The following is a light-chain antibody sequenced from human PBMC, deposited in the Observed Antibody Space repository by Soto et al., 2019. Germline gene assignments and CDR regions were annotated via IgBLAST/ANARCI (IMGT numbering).Light chain of an antibody. V-gene: IGKV1-5*03. CDR2: KAA. CDR3: QQYNYYSRT. Sequence: DIQMTQSPSTLSASVGDRVTITCLSSQTISSWLAWYQQKPGKAPKLLIYKAASLESGVPSRFSGSGSGTEFTLTISSLQPDDFATYSCQQYNYYSRTFRQGTKVDI. J-gene: IGKJ1*01. CDR1: QTISSW.